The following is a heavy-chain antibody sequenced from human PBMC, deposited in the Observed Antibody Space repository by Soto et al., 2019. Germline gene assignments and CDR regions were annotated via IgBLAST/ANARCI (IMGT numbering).Heavy chain of an antibody. V-gene: IGHV3-30*18. CDR3: GKDDLDIKGGARVVGTGPVGDL. D-gene: IGHD2-21*02. CDR2: ISSDGSKK. Sequence: QVQLAESGGAVVKPGRPRRLSCAASAFMFSFYAVNWVPKIPGKGLEWGPVISSDGSKKYYADSVQDRFTTSRDNSKNTLYLQMDSLTPEDTAVYYCGKDDLDIKGGARVVGTGPVGDLWGRGTLVTVSS. J-gene: IGHJ5*02. CDR1: AFMFSFYA.